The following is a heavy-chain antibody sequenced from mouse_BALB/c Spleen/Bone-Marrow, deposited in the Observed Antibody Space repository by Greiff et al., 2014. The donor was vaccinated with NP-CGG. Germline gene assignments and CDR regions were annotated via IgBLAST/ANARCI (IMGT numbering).Heavy chain of an antibody. V-gene: IGHV1-69*01. Sequence: QVQLKESGAELVMPGASVKMSCTASGYTFTNYWMHWVKQRPGQGLEWIGAIDTSDSCTSYNQKFKSKATLTVDESSSTAYRQLSRLKSEDSAVYYCARSDYRYDPFAYWGQGTLVTVSA. J-gene: IGHJ3*01. CDR1: GYTFTNYW. CDR3: ARSDYRYDPFAY. CDR2: IDTSDSCT. D-gene: IGHD2-14*01.